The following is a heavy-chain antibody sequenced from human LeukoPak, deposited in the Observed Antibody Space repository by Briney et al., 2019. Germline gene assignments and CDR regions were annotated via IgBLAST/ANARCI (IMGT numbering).Heavy chain of an antibody. D-gene: IGHD3-10*01. CDR1: GYTFTGYY. CDR2: INPNSGGT. Sequence: ASVKVSCKACGYTFTGYYMHCVRQAPGQGLEWMGRINPNSGGTNYAQKFQGRVTMTRDTSISTAYMELSRLRSDDTAVYYCAREEGEWFGELMLPFHYWGQGTLVTVSS. J-gene: IGHJ4*02. CDR3: AREEGEWFGELMLPFHY. V-gene: IGHV1-2*02.